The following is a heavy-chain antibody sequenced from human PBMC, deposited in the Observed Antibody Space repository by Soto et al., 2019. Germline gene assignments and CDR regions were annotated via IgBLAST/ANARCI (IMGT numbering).Heavy chain of an antibody. CDR3: AKQRGLVWRYFLGGFDP. CDR1: GFTFSSYA. J-gene: IGHJ5*02. V-gene: IGHV3-23*01. CDR2: ISGSGGST. Sequence: EVQLLESGGGLVQPGGSLRLSCAASGFTFSSYAMSWVRQAPGKGLEWVSAISGSGGSTYYADSVKGRFTISRDNSKNTLYLQMNSLRAEDTAVYYWAKQRGLVWRYFLGGFDPWGQGTLVTVSS. D-gene: IGHD3-9*01.